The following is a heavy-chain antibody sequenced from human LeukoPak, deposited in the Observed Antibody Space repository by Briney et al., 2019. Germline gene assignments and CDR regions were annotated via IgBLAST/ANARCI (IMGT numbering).Heavy chain of an antibody. J-gene: IGHJ3*02. V-gene: IGHV1-2*02. CDR1: GYTFTGYY. Sequence: ASVKVSCKASGYTFTGYYMHWVRQAPGQGLEWMGWINPNSGGTNYAQKFQGRVTMTRDTSISTAYMELSRLRSDDTAVYYCARAIVVVTSDAFDIWGQGTMVTVSS. D-gene: IGHD2-21*02. CDR2: INPNSGGT. CDR3: ARAIVVVTSDAFDI.